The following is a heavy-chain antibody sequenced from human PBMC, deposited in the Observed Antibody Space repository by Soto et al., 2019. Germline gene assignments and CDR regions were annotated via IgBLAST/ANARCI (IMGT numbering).Heavy chain of an antibody. J-gene: IGHJ4*02. V-gene: IGHV3-23*01. D-gene: IGHD1-26*01. CDR2: ISGSGGST. CDR1: GFTFSSYA. CDR3: AKSPAIVGAYEYYFDY. Sequence: PGGSLGLCCAAPGFTFSSYAMSGVRQAPGKGLEWVSAISGSGGSTYYADSVKGRFTISRDNSKNTLYLQMNSLRAEDTAVYYCAKSPAIVGAYEYYFDYWGQGTLVTVSS.